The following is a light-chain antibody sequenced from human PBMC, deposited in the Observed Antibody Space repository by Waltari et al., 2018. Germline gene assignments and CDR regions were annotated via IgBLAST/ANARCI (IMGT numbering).Light chain of an antibody. Sequence: DIVMTQSPLSLPVTPGEPASISCRASQSLLHTNAYNYLDWSLQKPGQSPQLLIYLGSNRASGVPDRFSGSGSGTDFTLKISRVEAEDVGVYYCMQALQTPWTFGQGTKVEIK. V-gene: IGKV2-28*01. CDR1: QSLLHTNAYNY. CDR3: MQALQTPWT. CDR2: LGS. J-gene: IGKJ1*01.